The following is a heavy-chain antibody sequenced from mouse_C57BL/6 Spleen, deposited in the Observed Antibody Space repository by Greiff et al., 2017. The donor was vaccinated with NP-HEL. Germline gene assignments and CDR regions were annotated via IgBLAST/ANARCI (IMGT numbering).Heavy chain of an antibody. CDR2: IHPNSGST. Sequence: QVHVKQPGAELVKPGASVKLSCKASGCTFTSYWMHWVKQRPGQGLEWIGMIHPNSGSTNYNEKFKSKATLTVDKSSSTAYMQLSSLTSEDSAVYYCARAHDYDYAMDYWGQGTSVTVSS. CDR1: GCTFTSYW. J-gene: IGHJ4*01. V-gene: IGHV1-64*01. D-gene: IGHD2-4*01. CDR3: ARAHDYDYAMDY.